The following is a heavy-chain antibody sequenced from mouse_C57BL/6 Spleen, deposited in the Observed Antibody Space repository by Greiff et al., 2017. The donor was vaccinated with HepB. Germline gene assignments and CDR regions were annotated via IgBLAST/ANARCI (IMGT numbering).Heavy chain of an antibody. Sequence: QVQLQQSGAELARPGASVKLSCKASGYTFTSYGISWVKQRTGQGLEWIGEIYPRSGNTYYNEKFKGKATLTADKSSSTAYMQLSSLTSEDSAVYFCATGGAVVADFECWGQGTTVT. CDR2: IYPRSGNT. D-gene: IGHD1-1*01. J-gene: IGHJ2*01. V-gene: IGHV1-81*01. CDR1: GYTFTSYG. CDR3: ATGGAVVADFEC.